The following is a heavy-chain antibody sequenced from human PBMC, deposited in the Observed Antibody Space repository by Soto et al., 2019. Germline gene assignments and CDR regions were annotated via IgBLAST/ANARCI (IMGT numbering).Heavy chain of an antibody. Sequence: QVQLQESGPGLVKPSQTLSLTCTVSGGSISSGDYYWSWILQPPGQGLEWIGYIYYSGSTYYNPSLKSRVTISVDTSKNQFSLKLSSVTAADTAVYYCARVKWGTVTTLDYWGQGTLVTVSS. V-gene: IGHV4-30-4*01. J-gene: IGHJ4*02. CDR3: ARVKWGTVTTLDY. CDR2: IYYSGST. D-gene: IGHD4-17*01. CDR1: GGSISSGDYY.